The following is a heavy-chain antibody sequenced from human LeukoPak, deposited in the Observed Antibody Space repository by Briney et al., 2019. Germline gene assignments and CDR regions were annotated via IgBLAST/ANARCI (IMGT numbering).Heavy chain of an antibody. V-gene: IGHV3-30*18. D-gene: IGHD5-24*01. Sequence: PGGSLRLSCAASGFTFSSYAMSWVRQAPGKGLEWVAVISYDGSTQYYADSVKGRFTISRDNSHNTLSLQMNSLKSEDSAVYYCAKGRMMATIMISFDYWGRGTLVTVSS. CDR1: GFTFSSYA. CDR2: ISYDGSTQ. CDR3: AKGRMMATIMISFDY. J-gene: IGHJ4*02.